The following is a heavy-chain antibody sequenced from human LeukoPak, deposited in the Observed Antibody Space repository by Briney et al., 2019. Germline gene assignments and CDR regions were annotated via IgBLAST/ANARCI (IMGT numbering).Heavy chain of an antibody. Sequence: ASAKVSCKASGGTFSTYAISWVRQAPGQGLEWMGGIIPILATANYAQKFQGRVTITADESTSTAYMELSSLRSEDTAVYYCATSPTSDSPGYWGQGTLVTVSS. V-gene: IGHV1-69*13. J-gene: IGHJ4*02. CDR1: GGTFSTYA. CDR2: IIPILATA. CDR3: ATSPTSDSPGY. D-gene: IGHD2-21*02.